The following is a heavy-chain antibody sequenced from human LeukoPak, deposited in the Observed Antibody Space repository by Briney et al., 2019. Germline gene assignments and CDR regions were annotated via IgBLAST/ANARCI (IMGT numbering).Heavy chain of an antibody. CDR1: GGALSTIGYS. D-gene: IGHD3-16*02. V-gene: IGHV4-39*07. CDR3: ARGVRPVWGSYRSNWFDP. CDR2: VYFIVST. Sequence: SETLSLTCTVSGGALSTIGYSWGWIRQPPGKRLWRIGRVYFIVSTYYNPSLKSRVTISVDTSKIQFSLKLSSVTAADTAVYYCARGVRPVWGSYRSNWFDPWGQGTLVTVSS. J-gene: IGHJ5*02.